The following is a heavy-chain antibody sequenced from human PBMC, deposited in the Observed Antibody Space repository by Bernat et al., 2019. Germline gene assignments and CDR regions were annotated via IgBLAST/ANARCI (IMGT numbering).Heavy chain of an antibody. CDR1: GLTFSNYV. V-gene: IGHV3-23*01. Sequence: EGQLLESGGGLVQPGGSLRLSCAASGLTFSNYVVSWVRQAPGKGLEWVSSISASGGITYDADSVKGRFTISRDNSKNTLYLQMSSLRAEDTAVYYCAFLRRDVPTIDYWGQGTLVTVSS. D-gene: IGHD3-16*01. CDR3: AFLRRDVPTIDY. J-gene: IGHJ4*02. CDR2: ISASGGIT.